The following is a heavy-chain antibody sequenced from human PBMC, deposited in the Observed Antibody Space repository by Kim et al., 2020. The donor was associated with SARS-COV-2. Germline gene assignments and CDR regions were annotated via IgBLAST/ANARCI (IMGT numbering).Heavy chain of an antibody. V-gene: IGHV4-39*01. Sequence: SETLSLTCIVSDESISSGNYYWGWIRQPPGKGLDLIGNINYDGTTYYSPPLKSRLTISVDTSKNQFSLKLRSVTAADTAVYYCARLPRTGAGGRGYMDYWGQGTLVTVSS. D-gene: IGHD5-12*01. J-gene: IGHJ4*02. CDR1: DESISSGNYY. CDR2: INYDGTT. CDR3: ARLPRTGAGGRGYMDY.